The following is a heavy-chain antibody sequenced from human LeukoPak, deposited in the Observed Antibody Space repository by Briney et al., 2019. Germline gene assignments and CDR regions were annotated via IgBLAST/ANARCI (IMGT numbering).Heavy chain of an antibody. J-gene: IGHJ4*02. CDR1: GYTFTGYY. Sequence: ASVEVSCKASGYTFTGYYMHWVRQAPGQGLEWMGRINPNSGGTNYAQKFQGRVTMTRDTSISTAYMELSRLRSDDTAVYYCARVDANRIFDYWGQGTLVTVSS. V-gene: IGHV1-2*06. CDR2: INPNSGGT. CDR3: ARVDANRIFDY. D-gene: IGHD2-15*01.